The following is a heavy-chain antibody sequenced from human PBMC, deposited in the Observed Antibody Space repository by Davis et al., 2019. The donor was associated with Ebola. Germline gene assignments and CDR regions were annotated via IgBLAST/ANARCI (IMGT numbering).Heavy chain of an antibody. CDR2: ISSSSSTI. CDR1: AFSFRSYS. D-gene: IGHD6-13*01. CDR3: ARHSSSWWVVSGMDV. J-gene: IGHJ6*02. Sequence: GGSLRLSCAASAFSFRSYSMNWVRQAPGKGLEWVSYISSSSSTIYYADSVKGRFTISRDNAKNSLSLQMNSLRDEDTAVYYCARHSSSWWVVSGMDVWGQGTTVTVSS. V-gene: IGHV3-48*02.